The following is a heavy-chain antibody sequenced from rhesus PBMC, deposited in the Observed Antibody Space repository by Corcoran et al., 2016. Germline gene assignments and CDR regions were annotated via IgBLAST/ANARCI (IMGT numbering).Heavy chain of an antibody. J-gene: IGHJ4*01. V-gene: IGHV1S9*01. CDR3: TRPFSGWVSFDY. D-gene: IGHD6-31*01. CDR1: GYTFTSYY. Sequence: QVQLVQSGAEVKKPGASVKLSCKASGYTFTSYYINWVRQALGQVVERMGWITPRKGNTDYEQKFRGRGTMTRDTSTSTGYMELSRLRSEDTAVYYCTRPFSGWVSFDYWGQGVLVTVSS. CDR2: ITPRKGNT.